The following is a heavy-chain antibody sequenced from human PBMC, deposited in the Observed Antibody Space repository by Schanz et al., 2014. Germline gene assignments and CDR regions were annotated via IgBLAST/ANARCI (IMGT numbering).Heavy chain of an antibody. CDR3: AKDGRLPYYGTGSDFDY. CDR2: IGYDGSEK. D-gene: IGHD3-22*01. V-gene: IGHV3-33*06. Sequence: QVQLVESGGGVVRPGRSLRLSCATSGFTFSRFGMHWVRQAPGKGLEWVANIGYDGSEKYYVDSVKGRFTISRDNLKNTVYLQMNSLRAGDTAVYYCAKDGRLPYYGTGSDFDYWGQGTLVAVSS. J-gene: IGHJ4*02. CDR1: GFTFSRFG.